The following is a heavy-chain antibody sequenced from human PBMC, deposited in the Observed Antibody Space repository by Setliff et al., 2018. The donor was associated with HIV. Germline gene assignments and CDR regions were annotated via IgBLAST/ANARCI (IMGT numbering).Heavy chain of an antibody. CDR2: IIPIFGTA. Sequence: GASVKVSCKASGGTFSSYAISWVRQAPGQGLEWMGGIIPIFGTANYAQKFQGRVPITTDESTSTAYMELSSLRSEDTAVYYCARDTSPHSSGYYLTSDAFDIWGQGTMVTVSS. CDR1: GGTFSSYA. V-gene: IGHV1-69*05. CDR3: ARDTSPHSSGYYLTSDAFDI. J-gene: IGHJ3*02. D-gene: IGHD3-22*01.